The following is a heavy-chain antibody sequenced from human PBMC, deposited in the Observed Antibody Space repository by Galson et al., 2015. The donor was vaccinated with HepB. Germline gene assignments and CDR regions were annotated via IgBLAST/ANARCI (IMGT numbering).Heavy chain of an antibody. CDR3: ARGRMVRGLSLRYDAVDI. J-gene: IGHJ3*02. CDR2: ISCDGFNK. Sequence: SLRLSCAGSGFTFSSYAMHWVRQAPGKGLEWVAVISCDGFNKYYADSVKGRFTISRDNSKNTLYLQMNSLIAEDTAVYYCARGRMVRGLSLRYDAVDIWGQGTMVTVSS. V-gene: IGHV3-30*04. CDR1: GFTFSSYA. D-gene: IGHD3-10*01.